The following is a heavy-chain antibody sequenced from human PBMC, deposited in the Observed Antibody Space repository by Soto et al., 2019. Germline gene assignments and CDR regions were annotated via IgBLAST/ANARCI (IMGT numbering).Heavy chain of an antibody. V-gene: IGHV4-31*03. CDR3: ARTDAYNSTFFDS. J-gene: IGHJ4*02. D-gene: IGHD1-1*01. Sequence: QVQLQEMGPGLVKPSQTLTVTCTVSGASVNSAYWSWIRQLPGKGLEWMGNIYHTGRTFYNPSLKSRLAISIATSKPLFSLKLRLVTASDTAVYYCARTDAYNSTFFDSWGQGTVVTVSS. CDR1: GASVNSAY. CDR2: IYHTGRT.